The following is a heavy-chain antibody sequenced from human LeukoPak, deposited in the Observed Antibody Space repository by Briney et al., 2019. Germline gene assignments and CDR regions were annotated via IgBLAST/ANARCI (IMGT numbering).Heavy chain of an antibody. CDR3: ARGAYCGGDCPLPNSLY. V-gene: IGHV1-46*04. Sequence: ASVKVSCKASGYTFSNYYMHWVRQAPGQGLEWMGIINPSGGSTSYADYVKGRFTISRDNAKNTLYLQMNSLRAEDTAVYYCARGAYCGGDCPLPNSLYWGQGTLVTVSS. D-gene: IGHD2-21*01. CDR2: INPSGGST. J-gene: IGHJ4*02. CDR1: GYTFSNYY.